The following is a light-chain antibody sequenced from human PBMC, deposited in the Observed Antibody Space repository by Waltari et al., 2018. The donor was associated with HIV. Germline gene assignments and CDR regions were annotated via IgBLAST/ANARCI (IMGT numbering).Light chain of an antibody. Sequence: HSALTQPASVSGSPGQSITISCTGPTSDISDFNFCSWYQQSPGRAPKLIIFEVYSRPSGISDRFSGSKSGVTASLTISALRAEDEADYFCSSYSARGFVVFGGGTKVTVL. CDR3: SSYSARGFVV. J-gene: IGLJ3*02. CDR1: TSDISDFNF. CDR2: EVY. V-gene: IGLV2-14*01.